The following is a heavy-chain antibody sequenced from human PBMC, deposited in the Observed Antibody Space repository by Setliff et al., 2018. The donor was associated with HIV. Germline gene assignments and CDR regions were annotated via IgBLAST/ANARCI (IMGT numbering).Heavy chain of an antibody. CDR3: ARDPYYYDSSPGY. D-gene: IGHD3-22*01. V-gene: IGHV1-46*01. J-gene: IGHJ4*02. Sequence: ASVKVSCKASGYTFTSYYMNWVRQAPGQGLEWMGIINPSGGSSTYAQKFQGRVAMTTDTSTSTAYMELRSLRSDDTAVYYCARDPYYYDSSPGYWGQGTLVT. CDR1: GYTFTSYY. CDR2: INPSGGSS.